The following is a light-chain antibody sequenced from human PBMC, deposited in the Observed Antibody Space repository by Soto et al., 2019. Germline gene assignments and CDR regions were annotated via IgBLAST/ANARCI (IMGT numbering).Light chain of an antibody. Sequence: EIVLTQSPGTLSLSSGERATLSCRASQSVSSSFLAWYQQKPDQAPRLLIYGASSRATGIPDRFSGSGSGTDFTLTISRLEPEDFAVYYCQQYGSSPTFGQGTKVEIK. CDR2: GAS. J-gene: IGKJ1*01. V-gene: IGKV3-20*01. CDR3: QQYGSSPT. CDR1: QSVSSSF.